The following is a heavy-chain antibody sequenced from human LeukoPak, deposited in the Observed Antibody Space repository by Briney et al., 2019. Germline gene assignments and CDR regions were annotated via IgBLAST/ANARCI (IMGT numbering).Heavy chain of an antibody. V-gene: IGHV1-46*01. D-gene: IGHD3-22*01. Sequence: ASVKVSCKASGYTFTSYYMHWVRQAPGQGLEWMGIINPSGGSTSYAQKFQGRVTITADKSTSTAYMELSSLRSEDTAVYYCAREGKHYYDSSGYYYRMWGQGTLVTVSS. CDR3: AREGKHYYDSSGYYYRM. CDR2: INPSGGST. CDR1: GYTFTSYY. J-gene: IGHJ4*02.